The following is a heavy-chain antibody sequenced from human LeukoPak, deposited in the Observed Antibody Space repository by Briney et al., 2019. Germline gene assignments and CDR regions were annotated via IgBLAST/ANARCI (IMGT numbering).Heavy chain of an antibody. J-gene: IGHJ6*03. CDR1: GDSVSGYY. D-gene: IGHD3-22*01. Sequence: SETLSLTCTISGDSVSGYYGSWIRQPPGKGLEWIGYFYTSANTNYNPSLKSRVTMSVDTSKNQFSLKLSSVTAADTAVYYCARGLRDEERHYGYYYMDVWGKGTTVTVSS. CDR2: FYTSANT. CDR3: ARGLRDEERHYGYYYMDV. V-gene: IGHV4-4*09.